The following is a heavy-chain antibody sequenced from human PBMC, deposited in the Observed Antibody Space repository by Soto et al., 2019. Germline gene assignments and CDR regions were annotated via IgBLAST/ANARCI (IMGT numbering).Heavy chain of an antibody. V-gene: IGHV1-69*13. Sequence: VASVKVSCKASGGAFSSYAISWVRRAPGQGLEWMGGIIPISDTTNYAQKFQGRVTITADESTSTTYMELSSLRSEDTAVYYCARSQGSSTSLEIYYYYYYGMDVWGQGTTVTVSS. J-gene: IGHJ6*02. CDR3: ARSQGSSTSLEIYYYYYYGMDV. D-gene: IGHD2-2*01. CDR2: IIPISDTT. CDR1: GGAFSSYA.